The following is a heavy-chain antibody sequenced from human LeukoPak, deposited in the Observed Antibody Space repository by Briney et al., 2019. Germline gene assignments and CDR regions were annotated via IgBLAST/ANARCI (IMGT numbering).Heavy chain of an antibody. CDR2: FDPQDYET. CDR1: EYTLTELS. V-gene: IGHV1-24*01. Sequence: ASVKVSCKVSEYTLTELSIHWVRQAPGKGLQWMGGFDPQDYETIYAQEFQGRVTMTEDTSTDTAYMELSSLTSEDTAVYYCAVDISGTPYWGQGTLVTVSS. CDR3: AVDISGTPY. J-gene: IGHJ4*02. D-gene: IGHD1-26*01.